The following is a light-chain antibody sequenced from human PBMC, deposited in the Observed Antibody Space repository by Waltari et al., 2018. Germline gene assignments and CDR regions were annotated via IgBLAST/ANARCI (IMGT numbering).Light chain of an antibody. CDR3: CSYAGSSTPVV. V-gene: IGLV2-23*02. J-gene: IGLJ2*01. CDR1: SSDVGSYNL. CDR2: EVS. Sequence: QSALTQPASVSGSPGQSITISCTGTSSDVGSYNLVSWYQQHPGKAPSLMIYEVSKRPSGVSNRFAGSKSGNTASRTSSGLQAEDEADYYCCSYAGSSTPVVFGGGTKLTVL.